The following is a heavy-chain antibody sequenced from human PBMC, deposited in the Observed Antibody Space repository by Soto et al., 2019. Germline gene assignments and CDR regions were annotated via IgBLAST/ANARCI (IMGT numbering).Heavy chain of an antibody. J-gene: IGHJ4*02. CDR3: ARDLDASGSYYTDY. Sequence: ASVKVSCKASGYTCSSIGISWVLQSPGQGLEWMGWISPYKGNTHYAQGLQGRVTTTTDTSTSTAYMELRSLRSDDTAVYYCARDLDASGSYYTDYWGQGTLVTVSS. V-gene: IGHV1-18*01. D-gene: IGHD3-10*01. CDR2: ISPYKGNT. CDR1: GYTCSSIG.